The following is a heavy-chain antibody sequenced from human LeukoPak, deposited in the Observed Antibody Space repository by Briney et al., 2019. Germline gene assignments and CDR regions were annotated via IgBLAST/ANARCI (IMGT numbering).Heavy chain of an antibody. CDR3: ARGGIVGATTSYDY. D-gene: IGHD1-26*01. Sequence: GGSLRLSCAASGFTFDDYGMSWVRQAPGKGLEWISGINWNGGSTGYADSVKGRFTISRDNAKNSLYLQMNSLRAEDTALYYCARGGIVGATTSYDYWGQGTLVTVSS. J-gene: IGHJ4*02. CDR2: INWNGGST. CDR1: GFTFDDYG. V-gene: IGHV3-20*04.